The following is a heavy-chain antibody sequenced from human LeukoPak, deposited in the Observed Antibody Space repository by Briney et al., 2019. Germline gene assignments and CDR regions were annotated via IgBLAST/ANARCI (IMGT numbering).Heavy chain of an antibody. CDR3: ARNGLPDQWGFFDY. J-gene: IGHJ4*02. CDR1: GYTFTSYG. V-gene: IGHV1-18*01. D-gene: IGHD2-8*01. CDR2: ISAYNGNT. Sequence: ASVKVSCTASGYTFTSYGISWVRQAPGQGLEWMGWISAYNGNTNYAQKLQGRVTMTTDTSTSTAYMELRSLRSDDTAVYYCARNGLPDQWGFFDYWGQGTLVTVSS.